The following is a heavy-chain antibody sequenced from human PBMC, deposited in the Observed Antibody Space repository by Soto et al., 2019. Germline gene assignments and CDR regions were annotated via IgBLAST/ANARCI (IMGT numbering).Heavy chain of an antibody. J-gene: IGHJ4*02. Sequence: EVQLVESGGVLVKPGGSLRLSCAASGFTFSNAWMSWVRQAPGQGLEWVGRIKSKTDGGTTDYAAPVKGKFTISRDDSKTTLYLQRISLKTADTAVYYCTTGSTSGYYDSSGYCSLFDYWGQGTLVTVSS. CDR3: TTGSTSGYYDSSGYCSLFDY. CDR1: GFTFSNAW. V-gene: IGHV3-15*01. CDR2: IKSKTDGGTT. D-gene: IGHD3-22*01.